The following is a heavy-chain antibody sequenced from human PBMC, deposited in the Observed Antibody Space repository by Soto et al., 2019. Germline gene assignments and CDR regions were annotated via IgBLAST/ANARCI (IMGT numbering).Heavy chain of an antibody. J-gene: IGHJ6*02. CDR1: GFTFSAYG. CDR3: AKESRSSAVTATRVYGMDV. V-gene: IGHV3-30*18. CDR2: ISHDGTNK. Sequence: GGSLRLSCTPSGFTFSAYGMHWVRQAPGKGLEWVAAISHDGTNKYYGDSVRGRFTISRDNSKNTLYLQMNTLRNEDTAVYYCAKESRSSAVTATRVYGMDVWGQGTTVTVSS. D-gene: IGHD2-21*02.